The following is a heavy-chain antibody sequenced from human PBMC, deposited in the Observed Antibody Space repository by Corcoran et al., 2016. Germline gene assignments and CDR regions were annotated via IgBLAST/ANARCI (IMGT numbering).Heavy chain of an antibody. J-gene: IGHJ4*02. V-gene: IGHV4-34*01. CDR3: ARGPIAAAGTPFDY. CDR1: GGSFSGYY. CDR2: INHSGST. D-gene: IGHD6-13*01. Sequence: QVQLQQWGAGLLKPSETLSLTCAVYGGSFSGYYWSWIRQPPGKGLEWIGEINHSGSTNYNPSLKSRVTISVDTSKNQFSLKLSSVTAADTAVYYWARGPIAAAGTPFDYWGQGTLVTVSS.